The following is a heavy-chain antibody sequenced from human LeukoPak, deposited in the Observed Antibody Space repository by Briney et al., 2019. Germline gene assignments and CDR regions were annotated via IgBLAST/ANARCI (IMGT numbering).Heavy chain of an antibody. V-gene: IGHV4-34*01. D-gene: IGHD2-2*01. CDR3: ARGSRARRVFDY. CDR1: GGSISSYY. CDR2: INHSGST. Sequence: SETLSLTCTVSGGSISSYYWSWIRQPPGKGLEWIGEINHSGSTNYNPSLKSRVTISVDTSKNQFSLKLSSVTAADTAVYYCARGSRARRVFDYWGQGTLVTVSS. J-gene: IGHJ4*02.